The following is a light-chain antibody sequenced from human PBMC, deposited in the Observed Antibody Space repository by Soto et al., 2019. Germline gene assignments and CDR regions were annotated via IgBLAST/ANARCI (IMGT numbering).Light chain of an antibody. CDR2: EAT. CDR3: QQANSFPIT. J-gene: IGKJ5*01. Sequence: DIQMTQSPSSRSASVGDRVTITCRASQSISSYLNWYQQKPGKAPRLLIYEATNLQSGVPPRFSGSGSGTDFTLTISSLQPEDFATYFCQQANSFPITFGQGTLLEI. V-gene: IGKV1-39*01. CDR1: QSISSY.